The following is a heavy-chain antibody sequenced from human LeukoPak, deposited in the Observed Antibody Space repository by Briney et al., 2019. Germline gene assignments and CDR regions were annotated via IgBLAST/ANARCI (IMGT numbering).Heavy chain of an antibody. D-gene: IGHD2-15*01. CDR1: GFTSNNYW. CDR2: ITQDGSEK. J-gene: IGHJ4*02. Sequence: PGGSLRLPCAASGFTSNNYWMSWVRQAPGKGLEWVANITQDGSEKYYVDSVKGRFTISRDNAENSLYLQLNSLRAADTAVYYCARDYCSGVTCYSGYWGQGTLVTVS. CDR3: ARDYCSGVTCYSGY. V-gene: IGHV3-7*05.